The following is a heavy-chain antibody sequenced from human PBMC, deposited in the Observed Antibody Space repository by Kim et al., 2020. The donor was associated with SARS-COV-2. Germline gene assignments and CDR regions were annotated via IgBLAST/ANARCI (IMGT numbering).Heavy chain of an antibody. CDR2: IYDSGNT. CDR3: AREDILTSLDAFDI. D-gene: IGHD3-9*01. Sequence: SETLSLTCTVSGGSISDYYWTWIRQPPGKGLEWIGYIYDSGNTKYNPSLKSRVTISADTSKNQFSLRLRSVTAADTAVYYCAREDILTSLDAFDIWGQGT. V-gene: IGHV4-59*13. J-gene: IGHJ3*02. CDR1: GGSISDYY.